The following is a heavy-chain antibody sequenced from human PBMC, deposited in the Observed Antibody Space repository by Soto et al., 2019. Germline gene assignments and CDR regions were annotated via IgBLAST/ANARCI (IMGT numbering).Heavy chain of an antibody. CDR2: VSWNGGQS. D-gene: IGHD3-22*01. V-gene: IGHV3-9*01. CDR1: GFTFDDYA. CDR3: AKDISTYSSGSFDS. Sequence: EVQLVESGGGLVQPGTSLRLSCAASGFTFDDYAMHWVRQVPGKGLEWLSGVSWNGGQSAYADSVEGRFTISRDNANNSLYLNVNSLGPEDTALYYCAKDISTYSSGSFDSWGQGALVTVSS. J-gene: IGHJ4*02.